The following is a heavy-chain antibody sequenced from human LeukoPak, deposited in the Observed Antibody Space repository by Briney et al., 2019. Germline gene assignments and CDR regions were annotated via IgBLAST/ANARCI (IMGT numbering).Heavy chain of an antibody. CDR2: IYHSGST. J-gene: IGHJ4*02. V-gene: IGHV4-30-2*01. CDR3: ASFGTYYDFWSGHGLNY. CDR1: GGSISSGGYY. Sequence: SETLSLTCTVSGGSISSGGYYWSWIRQPPGKGLEWIGYIYHSGSTYYNPSLKSRVTISVDRSKNQFSLKLSSVTAADTAVYYCASFGTYYDFWSGHGLNYWGQGTLVTVSS. D-gene: IGHD3-3*01.